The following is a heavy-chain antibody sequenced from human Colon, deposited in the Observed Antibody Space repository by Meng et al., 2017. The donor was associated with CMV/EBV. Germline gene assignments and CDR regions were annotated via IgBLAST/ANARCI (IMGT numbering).Heavy chain of an antibody. CDR2: ISTTGSDI. V-gene: IGHV3-21*01. Sequence: GGSLRLSCAASGFIFTSYGLGWVRQPPGKGLEWVSAISTTGSDIYYADSVKGRFTLSRDNAKNSVFLQINSLRVEDTAVYYCVRHLEAGRNGYSEPFWGQGTLVTVSS. D-gene: IGHD5-18*01. CDR1: GFIFTSYG. J-gene: IGHJ1*01. CDR3: VRHLEAGRNGYSEPF.